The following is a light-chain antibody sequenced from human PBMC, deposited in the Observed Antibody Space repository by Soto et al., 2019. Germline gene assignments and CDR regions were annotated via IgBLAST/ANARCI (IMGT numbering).Light chain of an antibody. CDR1: QSISSY. CDR2: AAP. Sequence: DIQMTQSPSSLSASVGDRVTITCRASQSISSYLNWYQQKPGKAPKLLIYAAPSLQSGVPSRFSGSGSGTDFTLTISSLQPEDFATYYCQQSYSTPFSAYGGGTKVEIK. V-gene: IGKV1-39*01. J-gene: IGKJ4*01. CDR3: QQSYSTPFSA.